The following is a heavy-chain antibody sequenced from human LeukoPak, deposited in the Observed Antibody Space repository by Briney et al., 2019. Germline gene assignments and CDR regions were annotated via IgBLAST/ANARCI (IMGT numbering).Heavy chain of an antibody. J-gene: IGHJ4*02. CDR1: GGTFSSYA. D-gene: IGHD6-19*01. CDR3: ARGATAVAGTLFDY. V-gene: IGHV1-69*06. Sequence: SVKVSCKASGGTFSSYAISWVRQAPGQGLEWMGGIIPIFGTANYAQKFQGRVTITADKSTSTAYMELSSLRSEDTAVYYCARGATAVAGTLFDYWGQGTLVTVSS. CDR2: IIPIFGTA.